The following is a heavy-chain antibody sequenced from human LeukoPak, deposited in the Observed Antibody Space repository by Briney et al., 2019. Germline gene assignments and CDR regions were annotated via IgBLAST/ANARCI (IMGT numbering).Heavy chain of an antibody. J-gene: IGHJ5*01. D-gene: IGHD1-26*01. CDR3: ARDRWELTPAKGWFDS. Sequence: SETLSLTCAVSGDSMTNYYWSWIRQPAGQRLEWIGHIYVSGRTNYNPSFKSRVSMSIDTSKKQFSLNLTSVSAADTAVYFCARDRWELTPAKGWFDSWGQGTLVTVSS. CDR2: IYVSGRT. V-gene: IGHV4-4*07. CDR1: GDSMTNYY.